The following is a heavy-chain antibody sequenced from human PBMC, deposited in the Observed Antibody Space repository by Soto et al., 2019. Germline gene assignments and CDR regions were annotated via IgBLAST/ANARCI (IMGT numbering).Heavy chain of an antibody. CDR1: GGSISSGDYY. CDR3: ARAPRGGIVVVPAAMGWFDP. V-gene: IGHV4-30-4*01. J-gene: IGHJ5*02. D-gene: IGHD2-2*01. CDR2: IYYSGST. Sequence: SETLSLTCTVSGGSISSGDYYWSWIRQPPGKGLEWIGYIYYSGSTYYNPSLKSRVTISVDTSKNQFSLKLSSVTAADTAVYYCARAPRGGIVVVPAAMGWFDPWGQGTLVTVSS.